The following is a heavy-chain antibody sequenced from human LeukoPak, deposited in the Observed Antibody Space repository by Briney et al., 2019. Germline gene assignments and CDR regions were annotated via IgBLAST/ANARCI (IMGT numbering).Heavy chain of an antibody. CDR1: GFTFSDYY. CDR2: ISSSGSTI. D-gene: IGHD3-10*01. J-gene: IGHJ3*02. V-gene: IGHV3-11*04. CDR3: ARDRTPNSYYSPHGAFDI. Sequence: GGSLRLSCAASGFTFSDYYMSWIRQAPGKGLEWVSYISSSGSTIYYAGSVKGRFTISRDNAKNSLYLQMNSLRAEDTAVYYCARDRTPNSYYSPHGAFDIWGQGTMVTVSS.